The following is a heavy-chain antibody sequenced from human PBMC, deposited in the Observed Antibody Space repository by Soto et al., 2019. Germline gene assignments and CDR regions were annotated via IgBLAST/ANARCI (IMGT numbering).Heavy chain of an antibody. CDR3: ARDRYDSSGYYEYFQH. Sequence: GGSLRLSCAASGFTVSSNYMSWVRQAPGKGLEWVSVIYSGGSTYYADSVKGRINISRDNSKNTLYLQMNSMRAEDTAVYYCARDRYDSSGYYEYFQHWGQGTMVTVSS. CDR1: GFTVSSNY. CDR2: IYSGGST. V-gene: IGHV3-66*01. D-gene: IGHD3-22*01. J-gene: IGHJ1*01.